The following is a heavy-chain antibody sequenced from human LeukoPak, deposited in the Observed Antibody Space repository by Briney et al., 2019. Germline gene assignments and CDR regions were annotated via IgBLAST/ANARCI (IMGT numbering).Heavy chain of an antibody. V-gene: IGHV4-59*12. CDR1: GGSISGYY. CDR3: ARGQGSYWFFDL. J-gene: IGHJ2*01. CDR2: IYHSGST. Sequence: SETLSLTCTVSGGSISGYYWSLIRQPPGKGLEWIGYIYHSGSTYYNPSLKSRLTISVDRSKKQFSLRLNSVTAADTAVYYCARGQGSYWFFDLWGRGTLVTVSS.